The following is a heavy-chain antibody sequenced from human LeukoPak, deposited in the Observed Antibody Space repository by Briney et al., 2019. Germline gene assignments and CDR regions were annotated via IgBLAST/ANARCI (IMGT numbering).Heavy chain of an antibody. CDR3: TREYGFMTTVFHAFDI. Sequence: PSETLSLTCTVSGGSLTSSSYYWGWVRQPPGRGLAWLGSVYYGGNTYYNSSLKSRVTISVNTSKNHFSLKLSSVTAADTAIYYCTREYGFMTTVFHAFDIWGQGTMVTVSS. CDR2: VYYGGNT. CDR1: GGSLTSSSYY. D-gene: IGHD4-17*01. V-gene: IGHV4-39*07. J-gene: IGHJ3*02.